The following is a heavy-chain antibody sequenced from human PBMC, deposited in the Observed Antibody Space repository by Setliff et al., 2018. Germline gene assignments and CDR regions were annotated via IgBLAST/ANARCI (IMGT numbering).Heavy chain of an antibody. D-gene: IGHD6-13*01. CDR2: ISWNSGSI. Sequence: PGGSLRLSCAASGFTFDDYAMHWVRQAPGKGLEWVSGISWNSGSIGYADSVKGRFTISRDNAKNSLYLQMNSLRAEDTALYYCAKEFFARYSSSWYDAFDI. CDR1: GFTFDDYA. CDR3: AKEFFARYSSSWYDAFDI. V-gene: IGHV3-9*01. J-gene: IGHJ3*02.